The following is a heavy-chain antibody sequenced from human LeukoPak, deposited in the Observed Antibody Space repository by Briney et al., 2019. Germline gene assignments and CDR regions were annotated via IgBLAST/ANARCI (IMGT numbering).Heavy chain of an antibody. CDR1: GFTFSSYS. CDR3: ATTKGSWHPRAFDI. Sequence: GGSLRLSCAASGFTFSSYSMNWVRQAPGKGLEWVSSISSSSSYIYYADSVKGRFTISRDNAKNSLYLQMNSLRAEDTAVYYCATTKGSWHPRAFDIWGQGTMVTVSS. V-gene: IGHV3-21*01. J-gene: IGHJ3*02. D-gene: IGHD6-13*01. CDR2: ISSSSSYI.